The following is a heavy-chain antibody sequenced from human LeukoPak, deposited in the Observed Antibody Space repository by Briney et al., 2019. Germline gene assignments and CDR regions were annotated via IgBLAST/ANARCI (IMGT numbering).Heavy chain of an antibody. V-gene: IGHV1-69*13. Sequence: SVKVSCKDSGYTFTSYGISWVRQAPGQGLEWMGGIIPIFGTANYAQKFQGRVTITADESTSTAYMELSSLKSEDTAVYYCARPDEDRGYSYGYNYWGQGTLVTVSS. CDR1: GYTFTSYG. CDR3: ARPDEDRGYSYGYNY. CDR2: IIPIFGTA. J-gene: IGHJ4*02. D-gene: IGHD5-18*01.